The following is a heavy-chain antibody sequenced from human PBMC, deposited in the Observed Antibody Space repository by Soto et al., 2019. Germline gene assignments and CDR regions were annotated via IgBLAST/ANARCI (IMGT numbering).Heavy chain of an antibody. J-gene: IGHJ5*02. CDR2: IIPIFGTA. Sequence: SVKVSCKASGGTFSSYAISWVRQAPGQGLEWMGGIIPIFGTANYAQKFQGRVTITADESTSTVYMELSSLRSEDTAVYYCARGYYDSSGYFRPNWFDPWGQGTLVTVSS. V-gene: IGHV1-69*13. D-gene: IGHD3-22*01. CDR1: GGTFSSYA. CDR3: ARGYYDSSGYFRPNWFDP.